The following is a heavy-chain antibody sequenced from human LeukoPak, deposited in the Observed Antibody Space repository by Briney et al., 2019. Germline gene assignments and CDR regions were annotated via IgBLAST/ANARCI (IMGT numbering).Heavy chain of an antibody. CDR2: ISAYNGNT. D-gene: IGHD1-7*01. V-gene: IGHV1-18*01. Sequence: AAVKVSCKASGYTFTSYGISWVRQAPGQGLEWVGWISAYNGNTNYAQKLQGRATMTTDTSTSKAYMELRSLRSADTAVHYCARGGGWTGTTFVAYNWFDPWGQGTLVTVSS. CDR3: ARGGGWTGTTFVAYNWFDP. J-gene: IGHJ5*02. CDR1: GYTFTSYG.